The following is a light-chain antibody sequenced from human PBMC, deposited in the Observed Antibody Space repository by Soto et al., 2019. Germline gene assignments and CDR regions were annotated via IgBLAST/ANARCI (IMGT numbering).Light chain of an antibody. CDR1: SSNIGAGYD. Sequence: QSVLTQPPSVSGAPGQRVTISCTGSSSNIGAGYDVHWYQQLPGTAPKLLIYGNSNRPSGVPHRFSGSKSATAASLAHTGLHADHYADYYCQSSNRGLRPVVFGGGTQLTLL. CDR2: GNS. J-gene: IGLJ2*01. V-gene: IGLV1-40*01. CDR3: QSSNRGLRPVV.